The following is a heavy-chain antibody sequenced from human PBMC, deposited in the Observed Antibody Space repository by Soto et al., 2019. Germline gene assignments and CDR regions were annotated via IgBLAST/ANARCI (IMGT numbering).Heavy chain of an antibody. CDR1: GFTFSGAA. Sequence: EVQLVQSGGALVQPGGSLKLSCAGSGFTFSGAAIHWVRQAAGKGLEWVGRIRSRSIHYATAYGAAVTGRFVVSRDDSKNMAYLQMNSLKVEDTAVYYCTRLSEPDGWVSGEGFDHWGQGVLVTVSS. J-gene: IGHJ4*02. V-gene: IGHV3-73*02. CDR3: TRLSEPDGWVSGEGFDH. CDR2: IRSRSIHYAT. D-gene: IGHD3-16*01.